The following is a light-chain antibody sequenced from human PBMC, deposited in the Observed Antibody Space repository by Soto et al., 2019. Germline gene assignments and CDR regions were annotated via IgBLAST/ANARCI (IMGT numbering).Light chain of an antibody. CDR1: NIGSKS. CDR2: DDS. Sequence: SYELTQPPSVSVAPGQTARITCGENNIGSKSLHWYQQKPGQAPVLVVYDDSARPSGIHERFSGSNSGNTATLTISGVEAGDEADYYCQVWDSSGHHVVFGGGTQLTVL. CDR3: QVWDSSGHHVV. J-gene: IGLJ2*01. V-gene: IGLV3-21*02.